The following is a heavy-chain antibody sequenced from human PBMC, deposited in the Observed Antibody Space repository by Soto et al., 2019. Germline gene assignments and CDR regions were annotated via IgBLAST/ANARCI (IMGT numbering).Heavy chain of an antibody. V-gene: IGHV3-66*01. CDR2: IYSGGST. D-gene: IGHD2-15*01. Sequence: GGSLRLSCAASGFTVSSNYMSWVRQAPGKGLEWVSVIYSGGSTYYADSVKGRFTISRDNSKNTLYLQMNSLRAEDTAVYYCGGYFGYCSGGSCSTKYYYYYYMDVWGKGTTVTVSS. J-gene: IGHJ6*03. CDR1: GFTVSSNY. CDR3: GGYFGYCSGGSCSTKYYYYYYMDV.